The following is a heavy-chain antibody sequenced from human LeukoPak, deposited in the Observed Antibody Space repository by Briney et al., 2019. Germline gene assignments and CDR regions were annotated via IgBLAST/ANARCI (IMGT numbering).Heavy chain of an antibody. V-gene: IGHV1-46*01. CDR2: INPSGGST. CDR1: GYTFTSYY. CDR3: ARFPNTAMVMGLEYYYYGMDV. J-gene: IGHJ6*02. D-gene: IGHD5-18*01. Sequence: ASVKVSCKASGYTFTSYYMHWVRQAPGQGLEWMGIINPSGGSTSYAQKFQGGVTMTRDTSTSTAYMELSSLRSEDTAVYYCARFPNTAMVMGLEYYYYGMDVWGQGTTVTVSS.